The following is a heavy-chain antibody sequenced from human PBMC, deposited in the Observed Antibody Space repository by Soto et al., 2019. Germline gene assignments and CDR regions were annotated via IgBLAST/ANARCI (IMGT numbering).Heavy chain of an antibody. V-gene: IGHV3-30*04. CDR2: ISHDGRNE. CDR1: GFTFSKYS. CDR3: LTRFGGLDSHH. Sequence: QVQLVESGGGVVQPGRSLRLSCAASGFTFSKYSMHWVRQAPGKGLEWVAHISHDGRNEDYAYSVKGRFTISRDNSENSRYLQMNNLRAEDTAVYYCLTRFGGLDSHHWGQGTLVTVSS. D-gene: IGHD2-15*01. J-gene: IGHJ5*02.